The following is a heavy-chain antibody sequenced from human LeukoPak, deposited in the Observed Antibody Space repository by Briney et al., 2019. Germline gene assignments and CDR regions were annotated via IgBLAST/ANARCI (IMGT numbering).Heavy chain of an antibody. J-gene: IGHJ6*02. CDR3: ARQILPHMDV. V-gene: IGHV4-39*01. CDR2: IYYSGST. CDR1: GGSISSSSYY. D-gene: IGHD1-26*01. Sequence: PSETLSLTCTVSGGSISSSSYYWGWIRQPPGKGLEWIASIYYSGSTYYNPSLRSRVTISADTSKNQFSLKLSSVTAADTAVYYCARQILPHMDVWGQGTTVPVSS.